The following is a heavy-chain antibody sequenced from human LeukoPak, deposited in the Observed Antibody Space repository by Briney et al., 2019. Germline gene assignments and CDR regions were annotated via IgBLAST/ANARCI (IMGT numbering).Heavy chain of an antibody. V-gene: IGHV4-59*12. Sequence: SGPTLVNPSETLSLTCTVSGGSISGYYWSWIRKPPGKGLEWIGYISYSGSTNYNPSLKSRVTISVDTSKNQLSLKLNSVTAADTAVYYCARYIWGSYPTFEDYWGQGSLVTVSS. D-gene: IGHD3-16*02. J-gene: IGHJ4*02. CDR1: GGSISGYY. CDR3: ARYIWGSYPTFEDY. CDR2: ISYSGST.